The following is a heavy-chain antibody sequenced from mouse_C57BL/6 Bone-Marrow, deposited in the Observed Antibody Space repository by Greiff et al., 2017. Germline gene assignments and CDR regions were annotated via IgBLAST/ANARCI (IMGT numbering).Heavy chain of an antibody. CDR3: AMRAMVTPRDNYAMEY. CDR2: INPSSGYT. V-gene: IGHV1-7*01. Sequence: VQLQQSGAELAKPGASVKLSCKASGYTFTSYWMHWVKQRPGQGLEWIGNINPSSGYTKYNQKFKDKATLTADKYSSTTYMQLRSLTSEDSAIYICAMRAMVTPRDNYAMEYWGQGTSGTVTS. D-gene: IGHD2-2*01. CDR1: GYTFTSYW. J-gene: IGHJ4*01.